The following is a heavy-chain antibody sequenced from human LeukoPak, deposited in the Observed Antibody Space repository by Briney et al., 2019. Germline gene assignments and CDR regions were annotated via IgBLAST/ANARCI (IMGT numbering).Heavy chain of an antibody. D-gene: IGHD2-2*01. V-gene: IGHV7-4-1*02. CDR1: GYTFTSYA. Sequence: ASVKVSCKASGYTFTSYAMNWVRQAPGQGLEWMGWINTNTGSPTYAQGFTGRFVFSLDTSVSTAYLQISSLKAEDTAVYYCARDRCSSTSCRIINARFDPWGQGTLVTVSS. CDR3: ARDRCSSTSCRIINARFDP. J-gene: IGHJ5*02. CDR2: INTNTGSP.